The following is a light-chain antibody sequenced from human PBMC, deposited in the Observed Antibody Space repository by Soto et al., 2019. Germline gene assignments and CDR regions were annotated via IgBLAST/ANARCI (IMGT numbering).Light chain of an antibody. CDR1: QTISHS. CDR3: QQTDSIPIT. V-gene: IGKV1-39*01. CDR2: SSS. J-gene: IGKJ5*01. Sequence: DIQMTQSPSSLSASVGDTITITCRASQTISHSLHWYQQRPGKAPNLLIYSSSSLQSGAPPLFSGSGSGTEFTLTINSLQPEDVATYYCQQTDSIPITFGQGTRLEIK.